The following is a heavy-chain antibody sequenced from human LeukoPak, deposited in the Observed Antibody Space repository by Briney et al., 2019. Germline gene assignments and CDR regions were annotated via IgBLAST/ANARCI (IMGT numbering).Heavy chain of an antibody. V-gene: IGHV3-48*04. J-gene: IGHJ6*02. CDR3: ARDLTAAGYYYGMDV. Sequence: PGGSLRLSCAASGFTFSSYSMNWVRQAPGKGLEWISYISSTSGTIYYADSVKGRFTISRDNAKNSLYLQMNSLRAEDTAVYYCARDLTAAGYYYGMDVWGQGTTVTVSS. CDR1: GFTFSSYS. D-gene: IGHD7-27*01. CDR2: ISSTSGTI.